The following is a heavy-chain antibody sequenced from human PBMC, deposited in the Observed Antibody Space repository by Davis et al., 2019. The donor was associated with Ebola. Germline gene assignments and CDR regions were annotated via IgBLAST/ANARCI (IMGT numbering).Heavy chain of an antibody. CDR2: IYYSGST. V-gene: IGHV4-59*08. CDR3: ARASLGYYYDSSGYYLLLGAFDI. CDR1: GGSVRSNY. D-gene: IGHD3-22*01. Sequence: SETLSLTCTVSGGSVRSNYWGWIRQPPGKGLEWIGYIYYSGSTNYNPSLKSRVTISVDTSKNQFSLKLSSVTAADTAVYYCARASLGYYYDSSGYYLLLGAFDIWGQGTMVTVSS. J-gene: IGHJ3*02.